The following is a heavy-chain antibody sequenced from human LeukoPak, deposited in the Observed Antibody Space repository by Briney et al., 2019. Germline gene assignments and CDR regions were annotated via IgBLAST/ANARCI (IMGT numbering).Heavy chain of an antibody. CDR1: GGSISSYY. J-gene: IGHJ4*02. V-gene: IGHV4-59*12. D-gene: IGHD1-1*01. Sequence: SETLSLTCTVSGGSISSYYWSWIRQPPGKGLEWIGYIYYSGSTYYNPSLKSRVTISVDTSKNQFSLKLSSVTAADTAVYYCARDPNSYYFDYWGQGTLVTVSS. CDR3: ARDPNSYYFDY. CDR2: IYYSGST.